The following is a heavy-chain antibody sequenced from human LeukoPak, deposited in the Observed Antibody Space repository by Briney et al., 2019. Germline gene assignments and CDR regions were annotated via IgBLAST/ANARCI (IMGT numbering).Heavy chain of an antibody. Sequence: GRSLRLSCAASGFTFSSYGMHWVRQAPGKGLEWVAVMSYDGSNKYYADSVKGRFTISRDNSKNTLYLQMNSLRAEDTAVYYCAKELRYYDFWSGYYSPYYFDYWGQGTLVTVSS. J-gene: IGHJ4*02. V-gene: IGHV3-30*18. D-gene: IGHD3-3*01. CDR3: AKELRYYDFWSGYYSPYYFDY. CDR2: MSYDGSNK. CDR1: GFTFSSYG.